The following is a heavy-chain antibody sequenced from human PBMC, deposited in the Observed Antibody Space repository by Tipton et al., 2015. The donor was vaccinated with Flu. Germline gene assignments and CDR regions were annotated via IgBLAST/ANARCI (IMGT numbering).Heavy chain of an antibody. CDR3: ARVLQPANWFDP. D-gene: IGHD2-2*01. CDR1: GGSISSNY. CDR2: IYYSGST. V-gene: IGHV4-59*01. J-gene: IGHJ5*02. Sequence: TLSLTCTVSGGSISSNYWSWIRQPPGKGLEWIGYIYYSGSTNHNPSLKSRVTISVDTSKNQFSLKMSSVTAADTAVYYCARVLQPANWFDPWGQGILVTVSS.